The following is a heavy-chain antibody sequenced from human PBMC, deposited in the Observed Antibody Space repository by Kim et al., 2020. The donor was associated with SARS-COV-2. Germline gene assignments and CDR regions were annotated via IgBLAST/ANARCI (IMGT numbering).Heavy chain of an antibody. CDR3: ARGFVAVAPGIYSYYGMDV. CDR2: IKQDGSEK. V-gene: IGHV3-7*04. CDR1: GFTFSSYW. J-gene: IGHJ6*02. D-gene: IGHD6-19*01. Sequence: GGSLRLSCAASGFTFSSYWMSWVRQAPGKGLEWVANIKQDGSEKYYVDSVKGRFTISRDNAKNSLYVQMNSLRAEDTAVYYCARGFVAVAPGIYSYYGMDVWGQGTTVTVSS.